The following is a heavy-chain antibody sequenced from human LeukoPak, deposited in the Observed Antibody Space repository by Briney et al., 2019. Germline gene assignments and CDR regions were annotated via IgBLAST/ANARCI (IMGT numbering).Heavy chain of an antibody. D-gene: IGHD6-13*01. CDR3: ARSVSSSSWYTAPYYFDY. V-gene: IGHV5-10-1*01. Sequence: GESLKISCKGFGYSFTSYWISWVRQMPGKGLEWMGRIDPSDSYTNYSTSFQGHVTISADESISTAYLQWSSLKASDTAMYYCARSVSSSSWYTAPYYFDYWGQGTLVTVSS. J-gene: IGHJ4*02. CDR2: IDPSDSYT. CDR1: GYSFTSYW.